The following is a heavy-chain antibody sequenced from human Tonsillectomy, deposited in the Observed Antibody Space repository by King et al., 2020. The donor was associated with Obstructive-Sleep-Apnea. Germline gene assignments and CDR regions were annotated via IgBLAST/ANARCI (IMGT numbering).Heavy chain of an antibody. D-gene: IGHD3-9*01. CDR1: GFTFSSYD. Sequence: VQLVESGGGLVQPGGSLRLSCAASGFTFSSYDMHWVRQATGKGLEWVSAIGTAGDTYYPGSVQGRFTISRENAKNSLYLQMNSLRAGGTAVYYCARGSASYYDILTGYYRGDDAFDIWGQGTMVTVSS. J-gene: IGHJ3*02. V-gene: IGHV3-13*01. CDR2: IGTAGDT. CDR3: ARGSASYYDILTGYYRGDDAFDI.